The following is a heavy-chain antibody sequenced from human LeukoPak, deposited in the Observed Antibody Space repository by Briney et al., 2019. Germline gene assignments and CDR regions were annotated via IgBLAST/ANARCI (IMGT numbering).Heavy chain of an antibody. CDR2: ISGSGSVS. CDR3: ARGDCSSTSCRGNDY. V-gene: IGHV3-48*01. J-gene: IGHJ4*02. CDR1: GFTFSSYS. D-gene: IGHD2-2*01. Sequence: GGSLRLSCAASGFTFSSYSMNWVRQAPGKGLEWISYISGSGSVSYYEDSVKGRFTISRDNAKNSLHLQMNSLRAEDTAVYYCARGDCSSTSCRGNDYWGQGTLVTVSS.